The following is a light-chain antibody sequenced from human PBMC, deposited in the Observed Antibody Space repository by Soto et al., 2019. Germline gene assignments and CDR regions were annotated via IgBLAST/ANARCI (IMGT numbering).Light chain of an antibody. Sequence: DIQMTQSPSTLSASVGGRVTITCRASQSMSRWWDWYEQKAGKAPRLLIYKACTLEREVTSRFSGSGSGTEFTLNISSLQRDDFATYYCQQYNSYSPFTFGQGTKLEI. CDR1: QSMSRW. CDR2: KAC. V-gene: IGKV1-5*03. CDR3: QQYNSYSPFT. J-gene: IGKJ2*01.